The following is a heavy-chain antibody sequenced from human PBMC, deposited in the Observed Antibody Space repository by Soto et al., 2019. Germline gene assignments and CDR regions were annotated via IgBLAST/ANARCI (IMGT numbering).Heavy chain of an antibody. CDR2: ISYDGSNK. CDR1: GFTFISYG. CDR3: AKAPHYYYYAMDV. J-gene: IGHJ6*02. Sequence: GGSLRLSCAASGFTFISYGMHWVRQAPGKGLEWVAVISYDGSNKYHTDPVKGRFTISRDNSKNTLYLQMNSLRADDTAVYYCAKAPHYYYYAMDVWGQGTTVTVSS. V-gene: IGHV3-30*18.